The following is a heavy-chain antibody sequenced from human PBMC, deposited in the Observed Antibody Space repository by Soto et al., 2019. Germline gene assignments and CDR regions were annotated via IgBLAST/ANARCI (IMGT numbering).Heavy chain of an antibody. J-gene: IGHJ6*02. V-gene: IGHV4-59*01. CDR3: ARGQKVRYYDFWSGPAPYGMDV. Sequence: SETLSLTCTVSGGSISSYYWSWIRQPPGKGLEWIGYIYYSGSTNYNPSLKSRVTISVDTSKNQFSLKLSSVTAADTAVYYCARGQKVRYYDFWSGPAPYGMDVWGQGTTVTVSS. CDR1: GGSISSYY. CDR2: IYYSGST. D-gene: IGHD3-3*01.